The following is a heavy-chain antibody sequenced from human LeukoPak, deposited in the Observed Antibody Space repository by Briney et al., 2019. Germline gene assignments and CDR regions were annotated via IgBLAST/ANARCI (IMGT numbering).Heavy chain of an antibody. CDR3: ARLFRNYYDSSGRGRLDY. V-gene: IGHV5-51*01. D-gene: IGHD3-22*01. CDR1: GYSFTSYW. Sequence: GESLKISCKGSGYSFTSYWIGWVRQMPGKGLEWMGIIYPGDSDTRYSPSFQSQVTVSADKSISTAYLQWSSLKASDTAMYYCARLFRNYYDSSGRGRLDYWGQGTLVTVSS. J-gene: IGHJ4*02. CDR2: IYPGDSDT.